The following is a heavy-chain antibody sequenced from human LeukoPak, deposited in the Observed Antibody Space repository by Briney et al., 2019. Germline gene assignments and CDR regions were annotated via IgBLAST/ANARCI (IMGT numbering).Heavy chain of an antibody. CDR1: GYTFTDYD. J-gene: IGHJ4*02. D-gene: IGHD3-10*01. Sequence: ASVKVSCKTSGYTFTDYDITWVRRAPGQGLEWMGRVSPYNHNTYYAQTLQGRVTMTADTSTSTAYMELRSLRSDDTAVYYCAKNERVRRVVEDLFESWGQGTLVTVSS. CDR3: AKNERVRRVVEDLFES. CDR2: VSPYNHNT. V-gene: IGHV1-18*01.